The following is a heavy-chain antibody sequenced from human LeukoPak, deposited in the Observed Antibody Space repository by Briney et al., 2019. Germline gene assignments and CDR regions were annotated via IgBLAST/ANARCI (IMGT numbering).Heavy chain of an antibody. CDR2: ISYDGSDK. Sequence: GGSLRLSCAASGFTVSSNHMSWVRQAPGKGPEWVAVISYDGSDKYYADSVKGRFTISRDNSKNTLYLQMNSLRAEDTALYYCAKSYGSGLYNAFDVWGQGTMVTVSS. J-gene: IGHJ3*01. D-gene: IGHD3-10*01. V-gene: IGHV3-30*18. CDR3: AKSYGSGLYNAFDV. CDR1: GFTVSSNH.